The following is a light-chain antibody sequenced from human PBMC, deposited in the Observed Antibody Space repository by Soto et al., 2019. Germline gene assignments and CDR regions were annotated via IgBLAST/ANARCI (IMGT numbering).Light chain of an antibody. Sequence: QSVLTQPPSVSGAPGQRVTISCTGSSSNIGAGYDVHWYQQLPGTAPKLLIYGNSNRPSGVPDRFSGSKSGTSASLAITGLRAEDGADYYGQSYDSSLGGWVFGGGTKPTVL. J-gene: IGLJ3*02. CDR1: SSNIGAGYD. CDR2: GNS. CDR3: QSYDSSLGGWV. V-gene: IGLV1-40*01.